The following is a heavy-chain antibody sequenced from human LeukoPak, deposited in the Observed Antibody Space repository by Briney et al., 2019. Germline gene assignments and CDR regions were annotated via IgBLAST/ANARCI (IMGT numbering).Heavy chain of an antibody. CDR3: ARNQRRLDY. V-gene: IGHV3-7*01. J-gene: IGHJ4*02. Sequence: GGSLRLSCAASGFTFSTYWMSWVRQAPEKGLELVANIKQDGSEKYYVDSVKGRFTISRDNAKNSLYLQVNSLRAEDTAVYYCARNQRRLDYWGQGTLVTVSS. CDR2: IKQDGSEK. D-gene: IGHD1-14*01. CDR1: GFTFSTYW.